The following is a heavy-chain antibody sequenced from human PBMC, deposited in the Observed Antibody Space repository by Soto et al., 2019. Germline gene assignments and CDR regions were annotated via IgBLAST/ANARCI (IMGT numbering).Heavy chain of an antibody. Sequence: GGSLRLSCAASGFTFDDYAMHWVRQAPGKGLEWVSGISWNSGSIGYADSVKGRFTISRDNAKNSLYLQMNSLRAEDTALYYCAKDWLPNWGSDYYYGMDVWGQGTTVTVSS. CDR3: AKDWLPNWGSDYYYGMDV. CDR1: GFTFDDYA. D-gene: IGHD7-27*01. J-gene: IGHJ6*02. V-gene: IGHV3-9*01. CDR2: ISWNSGSI.